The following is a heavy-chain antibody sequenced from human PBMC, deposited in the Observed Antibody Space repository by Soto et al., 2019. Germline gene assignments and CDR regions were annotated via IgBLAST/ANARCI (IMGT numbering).Heavy chain of an antibody. D-gene: IGHD2-15*01. J-gene: IGHJ4*02. Sequence: PSETLSLTCSVSGVGMTYGGYSWSWIRPSTAKGLECLSHIGHLETTYYNSSFKSRLSLSIDRTRNPFLLSLSSMTAAAKPVYYCARGGGYASCHFLGQGIQVTVSS. CDR1: GVGMTYGGYS. CDR2: IGHLETT. CDR3: ARGGGYASCHF. V-gene: IGHV4-30-2*06.